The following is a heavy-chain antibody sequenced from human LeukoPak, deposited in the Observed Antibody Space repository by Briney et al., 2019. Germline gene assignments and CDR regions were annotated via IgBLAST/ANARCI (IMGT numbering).Heavy chain of an antibody. V-gene: IGHV1-2*02. D-gene: IGHD2-2*01. CDR1: GYIFIGYY. J-gene: IGHJ6*03. Sequence: GASVKVSCKPSGYIFIGYYIHWVRQAPGQGLEWMGWTNPNSGGTNYAQKFQGRVTMTRDTSISTAYMELSRLRSDDTAVYYCARGDIVVVPIRYYYMDVWGKGTTVTISS. CDR2: TNPNSGGT. CDR3: ARGDIVVVPIRYYYMDV.